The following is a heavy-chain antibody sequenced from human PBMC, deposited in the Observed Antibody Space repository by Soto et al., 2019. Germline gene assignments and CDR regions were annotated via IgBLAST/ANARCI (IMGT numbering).Heavy chain of an antibody. V-gene: IGHV1-3*01. CDR2: INAGNGNT. J-gene: IGHJ6*03. Sequence: ASVKVSCKGSGYTFTNYAMHWVRQAPGQRLEWMGWINAGNGNTKYSQKFQGRVTITRDTSTSTTKKEQSNQRSENTAINNCASGCSSWSRGQMIFYYYMDVWGKGTTVTVSS. CDR1: GYTFTNYA. D-gene: IGHD6-13*01. CDR3: ASGCSSWSRGQMIFYYYMDV.